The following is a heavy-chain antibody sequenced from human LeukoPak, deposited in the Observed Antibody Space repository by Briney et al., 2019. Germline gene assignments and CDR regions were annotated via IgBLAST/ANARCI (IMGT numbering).Heavy chain of an antibody. J-gene: IGHJ5*02. CDR3: AKDKDFWSGYYTSSDWFDP. CDR2: ISGSGGST. CDR1: GFTFSSYA. V-gene: IGHV3-23*01. D-gene: IGHD3-3*01. Sequence: GGSLRLSCAASGFTFSSYAMSWVRQAPGKGLEWVSAISGSGGSTYYADSVKGRFTISRDNSKNTLYLQMNSLRAEDTAVYYCAKDKDFWSGYYTSSDWFDPWGQGTLVTVSS.